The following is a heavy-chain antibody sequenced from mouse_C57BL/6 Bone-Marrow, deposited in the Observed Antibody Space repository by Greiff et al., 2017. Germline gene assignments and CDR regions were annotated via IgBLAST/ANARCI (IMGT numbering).Heavy chain of an antibody. CDR2: ISNLAYSI. CDR1: GFTFSDYG. J-gene: IGHJ1*03. V-gene: IGHV5-15*04. D-gene: IGHD1-1*01. CDR3: ASRPYYCSSCYVCYCDG. Sequence: EVMLVESGGGLVQPGGSLKLSCAASGFTFSDYGMAWVRQAPKKGPEWVEFISNLAYSIYYADTVTGRFTISRENAKNTRYLEMSSLRSEDTAMYYCASRPYYCSSCYVCYCDGWGTGTTVTVAS.